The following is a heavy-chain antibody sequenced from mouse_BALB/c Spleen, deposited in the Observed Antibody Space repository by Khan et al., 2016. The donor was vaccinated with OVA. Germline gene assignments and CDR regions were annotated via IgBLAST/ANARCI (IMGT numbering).Heavy chain of an antibody. CDR1: GFNITDYY. Sequence: VQLQQSGTELVRPGALVKLSCKASGFNITDYYIHWVTQRPEQGLEWIGWIDPDNGDTVYDPKFQGKASITADTSSNTAYLQLISLTSEDTAVYYCARDGYSPWFAYGGQGTLVTVSA. J-gene: IGHJ3*01. CDR2: IDPDNGDT. CDR3: ARDGYSPWFAY. V-gene: IGHV14-1*02. D-gene: IGHD2-3*01.